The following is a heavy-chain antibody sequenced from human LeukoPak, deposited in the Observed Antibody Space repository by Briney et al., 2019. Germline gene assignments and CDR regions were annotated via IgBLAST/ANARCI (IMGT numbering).Heavy chain of an antibody. Sequence: ASVKVSCKAFGYTFTSNYMHWVRQAPGQGPEWMGVISPSGGSTTYAQKFQGRVTLTRDMSTSTDYLELSSLRSEDTAVYYCASVLTAYSQWGDYYYYYMDVWGKGTTVTISS. J-gene: IGHJ6*03. D-gene: IGHD3-9*01. CDR1: GYTFTSNY. CDR2: ISPSGGST. V-gene: IGHV1-46*01. CDR3: ASVLTAYSQWGDYYYYYMDV.